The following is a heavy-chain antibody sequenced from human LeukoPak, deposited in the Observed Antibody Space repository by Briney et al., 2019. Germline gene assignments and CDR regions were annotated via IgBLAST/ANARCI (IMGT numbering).Heavy chain of an antibody. CDR2: INHSRST. CDR1: GGSFSGYY. Sequence: SETLSLTCAVYGGSFSGYYWSWIRQPPGKGLEWIGEINHSRSTNYNPSLKSRVTISVDTSKNQFSLKLSSVTAADTAVYYCARVDSSGYYGIDYWGQGTLVTVSS. J-gene: IGHJ4*02. CDR3: ARVDSSGYYGIDY. D-gene: IGHD3-22*01. V-gene: IGHV4-34*01.